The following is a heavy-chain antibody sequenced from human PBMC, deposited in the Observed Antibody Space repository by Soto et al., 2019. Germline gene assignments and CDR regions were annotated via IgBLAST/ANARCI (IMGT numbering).Heavy chain of an antibody. Sequence: QVQLVQSGAEVKKPGSSVKVSCKASGGTFSSYTISWVRQAPGQGLEWMGRIIPILGIANYAQKFQGRVTIXXDXSXITADMELSSLRSEDTAVYYCAGDGNGLGATYYFDYWGQGTLVTVSS. CDR3: AGDGNGLGATYYFDY. J-gene: IGHJ4*02. D-gene: IGHD1-26*01. CDR1: GGTFSSYT. V-gene: IGHV1-69*08. CDR2: IIPILGIA.